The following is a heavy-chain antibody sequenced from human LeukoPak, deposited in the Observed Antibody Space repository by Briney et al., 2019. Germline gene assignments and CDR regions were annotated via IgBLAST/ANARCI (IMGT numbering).Heavy chain of an antibody. D-gene: IGHD1-1*01. CDR3: ARHSKLMFDY. CDR2: IYHTGST. CDR1: GGSISSNNYY. Sequence: SETLSLICTVSGGSISSNNYYWGWICQPPGKGLEWIGSIYHTGSTYYNPSLKSRVTISVDTSKTQFSLKLSSVTAADTAVYYCARHSKLMFDYWGQGTLVTVSS. J-gene: IGHJ4*02. V-gene: IGHV4-39*01.